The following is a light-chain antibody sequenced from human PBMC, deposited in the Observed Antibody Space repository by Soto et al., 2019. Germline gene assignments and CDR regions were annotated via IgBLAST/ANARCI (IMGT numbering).Light chain of an antibody. CDR3: QQFNTYAT. J-gene: IGKJ5*01. CDR2: DAS. Sequence: DIQMTQSPSTLSASAGDTVTITCRASQSISTFLAWYQQKPGKAPKLLIFDASSLKSGVPSRFSGSGSGTDFTLTISSLQPEDFATYYCQQFNTYATFGQGTRLEIK. CDR1: QSISTF. V-gene: IGKV1-5*01.